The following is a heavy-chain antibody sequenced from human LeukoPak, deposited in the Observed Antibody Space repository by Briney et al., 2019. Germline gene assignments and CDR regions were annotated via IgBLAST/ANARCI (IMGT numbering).Heavy chain of an antibody. CDR3: ARAGISDVTTDFDS. Sequence: GASVKLSCEPSGYTFTSYGISGVRQAPGQGRERMGWISAYNGNTNYAQKLEGRVPMTTDTSTSTAYRGLGTLRSDDTAVYYCARAGISDVTTDFDSWGPRTLGTVSS. CDR2: ISAYNGNT. CDR1: GYTFTSYG. V-gene: IGHV1-18*01. J-gene: IGHJ4*02. D-gene: IGHD1-14*01.